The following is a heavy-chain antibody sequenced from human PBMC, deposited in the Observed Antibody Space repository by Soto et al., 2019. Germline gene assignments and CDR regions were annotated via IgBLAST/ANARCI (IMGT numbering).Heavy chain of an antibody. D-gene: IGHD7-27*01. V-gene: IGHV6-1*01. Sequence: SQTLSLTFAISVDSVSCNTVAWNWIRQSPSRGFEWLGRTYYRSKWYNDYAVSVKSRITINPDTSKNQFSLQLNSVTPEDTAVYYCARDGDDAGHYGMDVWGQGTTVTVSS. J-gene: IGHJ6*02. CDR3: ARDGDDAGHYGMDV. CDR2: TYYRSKWYN. CDR1: VDSVSCNTVA.